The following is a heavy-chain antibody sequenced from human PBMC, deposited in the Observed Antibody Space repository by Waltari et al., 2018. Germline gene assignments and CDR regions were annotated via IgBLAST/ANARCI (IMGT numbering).Heavy chain of an antibody. CDR1: GFTFSNYG. Sequence: QVQLVESGGGVVQPGRSLRLSCVVSGFTFSNYGMHWVRQPPGQGLEGGAVIGYDGNNKYCADSVGVRFTISKDKSKNPLYLQKNRLRAEETAMYFCAKDLYRRASIPEVPQFDPGGQGTLVTVSS. CDR3: AKDLYRRASIPEVPQFDP. CDR2: IGYDGNNK. J-gene: IGHJ5*02. V-gene: IGHV3-30*18. D-gene: IGHD2-15*01.